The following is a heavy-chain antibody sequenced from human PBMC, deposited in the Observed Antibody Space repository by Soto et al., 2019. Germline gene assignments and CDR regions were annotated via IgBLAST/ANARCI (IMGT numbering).Heavy chain of an antibody. D-gene: IGHD2-15*01. J-gene: IGHJ4*02. CDR2: IIPIFGTA. CDR3: ARAWPHCSGGSCYQYYFDY. V-gene: IGHV1-69*13. Sequence: ASVKVSCKASGGTFSSYAISWVRQAPGQGLEWMGGIIPIFGTANYAQKFQGRVTITADESTSTAYMELSSLRSEDTAVYYCARAWPHCSGGSCYQYYFDYWGQGTLVTVSS. CDR1: GGTFSSYA.